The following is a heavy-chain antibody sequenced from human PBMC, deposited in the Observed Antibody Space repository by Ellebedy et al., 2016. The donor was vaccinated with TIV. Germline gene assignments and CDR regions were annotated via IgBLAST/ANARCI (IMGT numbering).Heavy chain of an antibody. Sequence: GESLKISCKGSGYSFTTYWIGWVRPMSGKGLAWMGIIYPGDSDTRYRPSFQGQVTISADKTISTAYLQWSRLKASDTAKYYGARVREVAATPCPYWGQGTLVTVSS. CDR3: ARVREVAATPCPY. V-gene: IGHV5-51*01. CDR2: IYPGDSDT. D-gene: IGHD2-15*01. CDR1: GYSFTTYW. J-gene: IGHJ4*02.